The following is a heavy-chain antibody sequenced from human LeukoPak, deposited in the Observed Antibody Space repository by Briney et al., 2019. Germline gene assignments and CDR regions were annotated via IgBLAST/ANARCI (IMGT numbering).Heavy chain of an antibody. Sequence: PGGSLRLSCAASGFTFSSYAMSWVRQAPGKGLEWVSAISGSGGSTYYADSVKGRFTISRDNSKNTLYLQMNSLRAEDTAVYYCASRKHFWSGYYPFDYWGRGTLVTVSS. CDR1: GFTFSSYA. J-gene: IGHJ4*02. V-gene: IGHV3-23*01. D-gene: IGHD3-3*02. CDR2: ISGSGGST. CDR3: ASRKHFWSGYYPFDY.